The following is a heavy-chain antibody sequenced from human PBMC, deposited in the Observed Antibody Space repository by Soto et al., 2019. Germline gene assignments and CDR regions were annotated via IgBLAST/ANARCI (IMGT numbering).Heavy chain of an antibody. J-gene: IGHJ6*02. CDR3: ARGYCSGGSCYPGGGYYGMDV. CDR2: IWYDGSNK. D-gene: IGHD2-15*01. Sequence: QVQLVESGGGVVQPGRSLRLSCAASGFTFSSYGMHWVRQAPGKGLEWVAVIWYDGSNKYYADSVKGRFTISRDNSKNTLHPKMNSLRAEDTAVYYCARGYCSGGSCYPGGGYYGMDVWGQGTTVTVSS. CDR1: GFTFSSYG. V-gene: IGHV3-33*01.